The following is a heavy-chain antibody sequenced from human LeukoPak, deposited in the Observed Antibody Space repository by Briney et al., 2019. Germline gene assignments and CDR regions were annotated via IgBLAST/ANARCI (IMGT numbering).Heavy chain of an antibody. V-gene: IGHV4-61*01. CDR1: GGSVSSGSYY. CDR3: ARGHSSGRIIDY. D-gene: IGHD3-22*01. Sequence: PSETLSLTCTVSGGSVSSGSYYCSWIRQPPGKGLEWIGYIYYSGSTNYNPSLKSRVTISVDTSKNQFSLKLTSVTAADTAVYYCARGHSSGRIIDYWGQGTLVTVSS. J-gene: IGHJ4*02. CDR2: IYYSGST.